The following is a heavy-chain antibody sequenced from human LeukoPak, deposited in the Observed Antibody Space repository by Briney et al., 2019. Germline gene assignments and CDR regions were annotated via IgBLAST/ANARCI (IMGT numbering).Heavy chain of an antibody. CDR3: AKGATAGGPEYFQH. J-gene: IGHJ1*01. D-gene: IGHD6-13*01. V-gene: IGHV3-30*02. CDR2: RHYDGSRK. CDR1: GFTFEASA. Sequence: GGSLRLSCAASGFTFEASAMSWVRQAPGKGLEWVAFRHYDGSRKYYADSVKGRFTISRDNSRNTLILQMNSLRAEDTGVYYCAKGATAGGPEYFQHWGQGTLVTVSS.